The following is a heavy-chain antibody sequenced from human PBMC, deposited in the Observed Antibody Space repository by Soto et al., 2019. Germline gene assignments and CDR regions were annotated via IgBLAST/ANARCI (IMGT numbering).Heavy chain of an antibody. D-gene: IGHD1-20*01. Sequence: SETLSLTCNVSGGPITTTSFYWAWIRQPPWKGLEWIGSVYYSGNTYYNPSLKSRVTISVDTSKNQLSLKLNSVTAADTAVYHCARHRLVTVITAENGLDVWGQGTTVTVSS. CDR1: GGPITTTSFY. V-gene: IGHV4-39*01. J-gene: IGHJ6*02. CDR3: ARHRLVTVITAENGLDV. CDR2: VYYSGNT.